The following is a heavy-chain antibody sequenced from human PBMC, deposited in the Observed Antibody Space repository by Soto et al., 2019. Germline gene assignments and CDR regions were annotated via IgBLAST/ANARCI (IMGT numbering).Heavy chain of an antibody. CDR2: ISSSGGNT. J-gene: IGHJ4*02. CDR3: VPRKGDPFT. V-gene: IGHV3-23*01. CDR1: GFTFSNYA. D-gene: IGHD3-16*01. Sequence: GGSLRLSCAASGFTFSNYAMRWVRQAPGKGLEWVSAISSSGGNTYYADSVKGRFTISRDNPQNTLSPQKNSLRVEDSAVYYCVPRKGDPFTWGPGTLVTVSS.